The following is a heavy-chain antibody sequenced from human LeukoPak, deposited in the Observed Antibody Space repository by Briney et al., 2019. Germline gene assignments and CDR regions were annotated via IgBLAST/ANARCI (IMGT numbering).Heavy chain of an antibody. D-gene: IGHD3-3*01. CDR2: ISYDGSNK. Sequence: GRSLRLSCAASGFTFSSYGMHWVRQAPGKGLEWVAVISYDGSNKYYADSVKGRFTISRDNSKNTLYLQMNSLRAEDTAVYYCAKDGDTENFDYWGQGTMVTVSS. CDR1: GFTFSSYG. J-gene: IGHJ4*02. CDR3: AKDGDTENFDY. V-gene: IGHV3-30*18.